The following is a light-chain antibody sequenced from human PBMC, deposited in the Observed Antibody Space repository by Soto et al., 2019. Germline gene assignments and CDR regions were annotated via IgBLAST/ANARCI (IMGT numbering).Light chain of an antibody. Sequence: QLTQSPSSLSASVGDRVTITCRASQDINSYLAWYQQKPGKAPNLLIYAGTSLQSGVPSRFSGSGSGTEFTLTISSLQPEDFATYYCQQLHVYPSTFGGGTKVE. V-gene: IGKV1-9*01. J-gene: IGKJ4*01. CDR1: QDINSY. CDR2: AGT. CDR3: QQLHVYPST.